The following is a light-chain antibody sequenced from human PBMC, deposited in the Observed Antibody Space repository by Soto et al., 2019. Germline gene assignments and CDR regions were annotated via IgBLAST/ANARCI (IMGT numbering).Light chain of an antibody. CDR2: GAS. Sequence: EIVLTQSPGTLSLSPGERATLSCRASQSVSSSYLAWYQQKPGQAPRLLIYGASGRATGIPDRFSGSGSGTDFTLTISRLEPEDFAVYYCQQYVSSIFTFGPGTKVDI. V-gene: IGKV3-20*01. J-gene: IGKJ3*01. CDR3: QQYVSSIFT. CDR1: QSVSSSY.